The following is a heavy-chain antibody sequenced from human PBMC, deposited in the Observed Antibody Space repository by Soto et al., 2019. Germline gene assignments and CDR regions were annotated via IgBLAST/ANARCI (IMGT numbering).Heavy chain of an antibody. V-gene: IGHV1-24*01. J-gene: IGHJ4*02. CDR3: ARDRAITMVRGVIITTGYFDY. CDR1: GYTLTQLS. D-gene: IGHD3-10*01. CDR2: FDAEDGET. Sequence: ASVTVSCKVSGYTLTQLSMHSVRQAPGKGREWMGGFDAEDGETIYAQKFQGRVTMTENTSTDTAYMELNSLRAEDTAVYYCARDRAITMVRGVIITTGYFDYWGQGTLVTVSS.